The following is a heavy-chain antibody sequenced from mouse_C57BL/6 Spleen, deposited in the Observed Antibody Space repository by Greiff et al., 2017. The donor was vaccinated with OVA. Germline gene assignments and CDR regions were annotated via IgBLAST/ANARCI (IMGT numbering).Heavy chain of an antibody. CDR1: GYTFTEYT. V-gene: IGHV1-62-2*01. Sequence: QVQLQQSGAELVKPGASVKLSCKASGYTFTEYTIHWVKQRSGQGLEWIGWFYPGSGSIKYNEKFKDKATLTADKSSSTVYMELSRLTSEDSAVYFCARHEVYYYGSSYGWYFDVWGTGTTVTVSS. CDR3: ARHEVYYYGSSYGWYFDV. D-gene: IGHD1-1*01. CDR2: FYPGSGSI. J-gene: IGHJ1*03.